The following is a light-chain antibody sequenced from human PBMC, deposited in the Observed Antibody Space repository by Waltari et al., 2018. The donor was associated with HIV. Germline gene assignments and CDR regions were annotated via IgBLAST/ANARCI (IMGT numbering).Light chain of an antibody. CDR3: YSTDSNGNHRV. V-gene: IGLV3-10*01. J-gene: IGLJ3*02. CDR1: VLPKTY. CDR2: EDN. Sequence: SYELTQPPSVSVSPRQTARITCSGDVLPKTYASWYQKKSGQAPALVIYEDNKRPSGIPERFSGSSSGTMATLTISGAQVEDEGDYYCYSTDSNGNHRVFGGGTKLTVL.